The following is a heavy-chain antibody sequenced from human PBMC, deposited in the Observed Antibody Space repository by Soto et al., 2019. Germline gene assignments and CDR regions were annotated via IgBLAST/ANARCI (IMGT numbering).Heavy chain of an antibody. CDR2: ISYDGSNK. V-gene: IGHV3-30*18. CDR3: AKSDLYDYYGMDV. Sequence: QVQLVESGGGVVQPGRSLRLSCAASGFTFTSYAMHWVRHAPGTGLEWVAVISYDGSNKFYVDSVRGRFTISRDNSKNPLYLQMNSLRVEDSAVYYCAKSDLYDYYGMDVWGEGTTVTVSS. J-gene: IGHJ6*04. CDR1: GFTFTSYA. D-gene: IGHD2-2*02.